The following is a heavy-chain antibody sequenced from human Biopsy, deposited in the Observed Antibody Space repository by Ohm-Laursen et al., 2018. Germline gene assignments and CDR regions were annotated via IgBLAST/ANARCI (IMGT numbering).Heavy chain of an antibody. CDR1: GGSISGSS. Sequence: LSLTCSVSGGSISGSSWSWIRQAPGKGLEWIGYISYSRDTNYNPSLKSRITISVDTSKNQFSLKLTSVTAADTAVYYCAKHGSGWTGDDASHIWGQGTMVTVSS. CDR3: AKHGSGWTGDDASHI. V-gene: IGHV4-59*08. CDR2: ISYSRDT. J-gene: IGHJ3*02. D-gene: IGHD6-19*01.